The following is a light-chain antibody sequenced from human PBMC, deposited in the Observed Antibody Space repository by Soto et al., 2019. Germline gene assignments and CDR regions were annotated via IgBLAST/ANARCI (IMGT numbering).Light chain of an antibody. CDR3: QQRSNWPIT. CDR1: QSINTY. CDR2: DAS. Sequence: EIVLTQSPATLSLSPGERATLSCRASQSINTYLCWYQQKPGQAPRLLIYDASKRANGIPARFSGSGSGTDFTLTISSLEPEDFAVYYCQQRSNWPITFGQGTRLEIK. V-gene: IGKV3-11*01. J-gene: IGKJ5*01.